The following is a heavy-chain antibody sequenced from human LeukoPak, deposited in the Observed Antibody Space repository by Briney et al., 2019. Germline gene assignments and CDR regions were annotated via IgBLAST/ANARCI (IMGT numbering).Heavy chain of an antibody. CDR2: ISGSGGST. D-gene: IGHD3-10*01. CDR1: GFTFNSYG. Sequence: GGSLRLSCAASGFTFNSYGMSWVRQAPGKGLEWVSAISGSGGSTYYADSVKGRFTISRDNSMNTLYLQMNSLRAEDTAVYYCAKDLMRDLWFGESWGQGTLVTVSS. CDR3: AKDLMRDLWFGES. V-gene: IGHV3-23*01. J-gene: IGHJ5*02.